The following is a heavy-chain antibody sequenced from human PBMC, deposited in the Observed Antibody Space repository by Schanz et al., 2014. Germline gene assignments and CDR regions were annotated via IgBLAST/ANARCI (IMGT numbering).Heavy chain of an antibody. J-gene: IGHJ4*02. Sequence: QLQMQESGPGLVKPSETLSLTCSVSGDSISSTSYYWGWIRQPPGKGLEWIGSIYYSGSTYYNAPPRSRVTISVDTSKNQSSLKLTSVTAADSAVYYCARLWGGWRIPDYWGQGTLVTVSS. D-gene: IGHD6-19*01. CDR2: IYYSGST. CDR3: ARLWGGWRIPDY. CDR1: GDSISSTSYY. V-gene: IGHV4-39*01.